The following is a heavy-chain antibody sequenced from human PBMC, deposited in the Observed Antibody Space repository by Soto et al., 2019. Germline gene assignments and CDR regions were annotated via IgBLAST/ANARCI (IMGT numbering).Heavy chain of an antibody. CDR1: GFDFSTYG. J-gene: IGHJ4*02. V-gene: IGHV3-33*01. CDR3: ARAVGPFDY. Sequence: QVQLVESGGGVVQPGRSVRLSCAASGFDFSTYGMHWVRQAPGKGLEWVAVIWYDGSNKYYADSVRGRFIISRDNSKNTMFLHLNSLRAEDRAVYYCARAVGPFDYWGQGTLVTVSS. CDR2: IWYDGSNK. D-gene: IGHD1-26*01.